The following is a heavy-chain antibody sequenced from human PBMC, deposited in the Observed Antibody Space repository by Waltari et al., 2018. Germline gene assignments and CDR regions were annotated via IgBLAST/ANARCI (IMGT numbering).Heavy chain of an antibody. V-gene: IGHV3-23*04. J-gene: IGHJ3*02. CDR3: AKDPIGGVDI. CDR1: GSSFRSYA. CDR2: SSARGETT. D-gene: IGHD3-16*01. Sequence: EVQLVESGGGLVQPGGSLILSCEAPGSSFRSYAMNGVGKAPGQGLEWNSGSSARGETTTYADSVRGCFTISRDNSKSSLDLQMNDLRAEDTALYYCAKDPIGGVDIWGQGTRVNVSS.